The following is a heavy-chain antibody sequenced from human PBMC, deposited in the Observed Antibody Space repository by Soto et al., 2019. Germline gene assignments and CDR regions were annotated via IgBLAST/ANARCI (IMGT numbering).Heavy chain of an antibody. V-gene: IGHV4-30-2*01. J-gene: IGHJ5*02. Sequence: QLQLQESGSELVKPSQTLSRTCAVSGGSISSGGYSWSWIRQPPGKGVEWIGYIYHSGSTYYNPSLKSRVTISVDRSKNQFSLKLSSVTAADTAVYYCARTPTPWGQGTLVTVSS. CDR1: GGSISSGGYS. CDR2: IYHSGST. D-gene: IGHD1-26*01. CDR3: ARTPTP.